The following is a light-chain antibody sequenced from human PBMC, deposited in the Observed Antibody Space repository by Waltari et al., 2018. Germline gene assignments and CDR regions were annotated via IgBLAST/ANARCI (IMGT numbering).Light chain of an antibody. CDR1: KLGNKY. Sequence: SYDLTQPPSVSVSPGQTASITCSGDKLGNKYTCWYQQKPGQSPVLLIHQDNMRLSGIPERFSSSNSGNPATLTISGTQPVDEADYYCQAWDSSTHVLFGGGTKLTVL. CDR3: QAWDSSTHVL. J-gene: IGLJ2*01. CDR2: QDN. V-gene: IGLV3-1*01.